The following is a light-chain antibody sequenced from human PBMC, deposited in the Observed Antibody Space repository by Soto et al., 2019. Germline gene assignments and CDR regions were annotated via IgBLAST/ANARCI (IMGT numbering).Light chain of an antibody. CDR3: LQDYGDSWT. V-gene: IGKV1-6*01. J-gene: IGKJ1*01. CDR2: SAS. CDR1: QGIRND. Sequence: IQMTQSPSSLSASVGDRVTITCRSSQGIRNDLGWFQQKPGKAPKRLIYSASTLQSGVPSRLSGSGSGTEFTLTISSLQPEDFTSYYCLQDYGDSWTFGQGTKV.